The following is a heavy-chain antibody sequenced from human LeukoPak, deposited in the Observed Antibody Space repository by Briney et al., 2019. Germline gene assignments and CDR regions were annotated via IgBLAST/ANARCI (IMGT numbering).Heavy chain of an antibody. V-gene: IGHV3-66*01. D-gene: IGHD3-9*01. CDR1: GFTVSSNY. Sequence: GGSLRLSCAASGFTVSSNYMSWVRQAPGKGLEWVSVIYSGGSTYYADSVKGRFTISRDNSKNTPYLQMNSLRAEDTAVYYCARGLYDILTVDYWGQGTLVTVSS. CDR2: IYSGGST. J-gene: IGHJ4*02. CDR3: ARGLYDILTVDY.